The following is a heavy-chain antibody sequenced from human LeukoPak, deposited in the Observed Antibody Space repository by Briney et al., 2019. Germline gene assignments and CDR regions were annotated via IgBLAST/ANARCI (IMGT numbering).Heavy chain of an antibody. J-gene: IGHJ4*02. CDR2: IYYSGST. CDR3: ACVDGDCGFC. D-gene: IGHD2-21*02. CDR1: GGPISSYY. Sequence: SETLSLTCTVSGGPISSYYWSWIRQPPGKGLEWIGDIYYSGSTYHNPPLKSRVTMSVASSKNPFCLKLSSVTAADRAVYYCACVDGDCGFCWGQGTLVTVSS. V-gene: IGHV4-59*06.